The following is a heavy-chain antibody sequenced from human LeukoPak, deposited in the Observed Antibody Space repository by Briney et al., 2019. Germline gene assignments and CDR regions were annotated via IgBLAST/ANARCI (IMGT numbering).Heavy chain of an antibody. CDR2: IYYNGNT. J-gene: IGHJ6*03. CDR1: GGSISSSSYY. Sequence: PSETLSLTCTVSGGSISSSSYYWGWIRQPPGKGLEWIGSIYYNGNTYNNPSLKSRVTISVDTSKNQFSLILSSVTAADTAIFYCAREVRKYNWNRGFYYYYMDVWGKGTTVTVSS. D-gene: IGHD1-20*01. CDR3: AREVRKYNWNRGFYYYYMDV. V-gene: IGHV4-39*07.